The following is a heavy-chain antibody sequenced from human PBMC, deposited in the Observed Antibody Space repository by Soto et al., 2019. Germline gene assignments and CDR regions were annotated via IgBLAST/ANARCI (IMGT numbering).Heavy chain of an antibody. CDR3: ARGRGAARPVAFDI. V-gene: IGHV1-8*02. CDR2: MNPNSGNT. Sequence: QVQLVQSGAEVKKPGASVKVSCKASGYTFTSYDINWVRQATGQGLEWMGWMNPNSGNTGYAQKFQGRVTMTRNTSISTAYMELSSMSSEDTAVYYCARGRGAARPVAFDIWGQGTMVTVSS. J-gene: IGHJ3*02. CDR1: GYTFTSYD. D-gene: IGHD6-6*01.